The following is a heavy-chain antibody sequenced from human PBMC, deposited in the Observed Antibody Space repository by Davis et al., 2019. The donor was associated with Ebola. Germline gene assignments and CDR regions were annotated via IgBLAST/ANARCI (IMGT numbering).Heavy chain of an antibody. D-gene: IGHD4-23*01. CDR2: IKQDGSEK. Sequence: GESLKISCAASGFTFSSYWMSWVRQAPGKGLEWVANIKQDGSEKYYVDSVKGRFTISRDNAKNSPYLQMNSLKTEDTAVYYCSVSNSVDYWGQGTLVTVSS. V-gene: IGHV3-7*03. CDR3: SVSNSVDY. CDR1: GFTFSSYW. J-gene: IGHJ4*02.